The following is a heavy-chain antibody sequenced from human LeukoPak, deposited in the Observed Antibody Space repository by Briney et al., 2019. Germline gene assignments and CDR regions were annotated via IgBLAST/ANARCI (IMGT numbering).Heavy chain of an antibody. V-gene: IGHV4-31*03. CDR3: ARSLKDRGYDILTGPSPGNY. D-gene: IGHD3-9*01. J-gene: IGHJ4*02. CDR1: GGSISSGGYY. CDR2: IYYSGST. Sequence: PSQTLSLTCTVSGGSISSGGYYWSWIRQHPGKGLEWIGYIYYSGSTYYNPSLKSRVTISVDTSKNQFSLKLSSVTAADTAVYYCARSLKDRGYDILTGPSPGNYWGQGTLVTVSS.